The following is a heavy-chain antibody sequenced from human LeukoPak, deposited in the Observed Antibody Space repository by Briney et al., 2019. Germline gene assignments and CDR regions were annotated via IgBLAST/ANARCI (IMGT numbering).Heavy chain of an antibody. V-gene: IGHV1-69*04. J-gene: IGHJ5*02. CDR2: IIPIFGIA. D-gene: IGHD6-19*01. Sequence: ASVKVSCKASGGTFSGYAISWVRQAPGQGLEWMGRIIPIFGIANYAQKFQGRVTITAGKSTSTAYMELSSLRSEDTAVYYCARDIIEEAVAGPNWFDPWGQGTLVTVSS. CDR1: GGTFSGYA. CDR3: ARDIIEEAVAGPNWFDP.